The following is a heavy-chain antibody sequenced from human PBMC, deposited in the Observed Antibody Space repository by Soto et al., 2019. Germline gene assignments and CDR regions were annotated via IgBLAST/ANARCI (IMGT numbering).Heavy chain of an antibody. Sequence: GGSXRLSCASSGFSFSTYSMILFRQAPGKGLEWITGIGVSCSSTYYVTSVKGRLTISRDNSKNTLYLQMNSLRGEDTAVYYCEKKLVGGILNKSRGALLDAWGQGILVTVSS. V-gene: IGHV3-23*01. J-gene: IGHJ5*02. CDR3: EKKLVGGILNKSRGALLDA. D-gene: IGHD2-8*02. CDR2: IGVSCSST. CDR1: GFSFSTYS.